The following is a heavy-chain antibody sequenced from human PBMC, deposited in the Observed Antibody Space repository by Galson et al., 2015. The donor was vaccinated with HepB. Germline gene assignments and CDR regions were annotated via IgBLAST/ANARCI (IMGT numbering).Heavy chain of an antibody. V-gene: IGHV3-33*08. J-gene: IGHJ6*02. CDR3: ARDLGGVDGDGLDV. Sequence: SLRLSCAASGFTFSNHAMHWVRHAPGKGLEWVAVIWSDGRNEHYADSVKGRFTISRDNSKNTLYLQMNSLRDDDTAVYYCARDLGGVDGDGLDVWGQGSAVTVSS. D-gene: IGHD5-24*01. CDR1: GFTFSNHA. CDR2: IWSDGRNE.